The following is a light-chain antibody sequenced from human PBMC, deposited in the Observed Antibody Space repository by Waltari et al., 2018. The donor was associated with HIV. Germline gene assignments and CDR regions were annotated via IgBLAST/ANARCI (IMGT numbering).Light chain of an antibody. J-gene: IGKJ2*01. CDR1: QSISSW. CDR3: QQYNSDSYT. CDR2: RTA. Sequence: DIQMTQSPSTLSASVGDSVPLTCRASQSISSWFAWYHQKPGKAPQLLLYRTASLESGVASRFSGSGSGTEVTLTISSLQADDFATYYCQQYNSDSYTFGQGTKLEIK. V-gene: IGKV1-5*03.